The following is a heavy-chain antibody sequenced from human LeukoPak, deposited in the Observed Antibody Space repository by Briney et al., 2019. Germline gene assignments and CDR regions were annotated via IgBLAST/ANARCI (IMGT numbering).Heavy chain of an antibody. Sequence: GRSLRLSCAASGFTFSSHGMHWVRQAPGKGLEWVAVISYDGSNKYYADSVKGRFTISRDNSKNTLYLQMNSLRAEDTAVYYCAKAISSSWYRGIDYWGQGTLVTVSS. D-gene: IGHD6-13*01. CDR1: GFTFSSHG. CDR2: ISYDGSNK. CDR3: AKAISSSWYRGIDY. J-gene: IGHJ4*02. V-gene: IGHV3-30*18.